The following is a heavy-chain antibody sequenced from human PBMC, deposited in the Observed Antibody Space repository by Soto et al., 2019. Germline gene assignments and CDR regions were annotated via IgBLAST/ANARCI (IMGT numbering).Heavy chain of an antibody. CDR3: ARGSAILFYYFDY. D-gene: IGHD6-13*01. J-gene: IGHJ4*02. CDR2: IYYRAMP. CDR1: GGSISRGDYY. Sequence: QVQLQESGPGLVKPSQTLSLTCNVSGGSISRGDYYWSWLRQPPGKGLEWIGYIYYRAMPYYNPSLKSRVTISVVTSKNQFSLNMTSVTAADTAVYYCARGSAILFYYFDYWGQGTPVTVSS. V-gene: IGHV4-30-4*01.